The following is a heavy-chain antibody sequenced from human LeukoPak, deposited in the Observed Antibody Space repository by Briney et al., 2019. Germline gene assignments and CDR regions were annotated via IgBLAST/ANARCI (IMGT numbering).Heavy chain of an antibody. J-gene: IGHJ4*02. V-gene: IGHV3-21*01. D-gene: IGHD3-22*01. CDR3: AREYYYDEDAGNY. Sequence: PGGSLRLSCAASGFSFSRSSMGWVRQAPGKGLEWDSSITASSTYIYYADSVKGRFTISRDNVEKSVSLQMNSLRAEDTAVYYCAREYYYDEDAGNYWGQGTLVTVSS. CDR2: ITASSTYI. CDR1: GFSFSRSS.